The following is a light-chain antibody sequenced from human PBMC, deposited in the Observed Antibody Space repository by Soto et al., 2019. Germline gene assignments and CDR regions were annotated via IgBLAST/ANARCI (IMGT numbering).Light chain of an antibody. CDR1: QSISSW. J-gene: IGKJ5*01. V-gene: IGKV1-5*03. CDR3: QQWWT. CDR2: KAS. Sequence: DIQRSQSPSILSASVGDRVPITCRASQSISSWLAWYQQKPGKAPNLLIYKASHLENGVPSRFSGSGSGTDFTLTLSRLEPEDFAVYYCQQWWTFGQGTRLEIK.